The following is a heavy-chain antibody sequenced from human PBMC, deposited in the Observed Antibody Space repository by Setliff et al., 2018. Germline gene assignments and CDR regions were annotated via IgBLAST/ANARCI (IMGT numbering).Heavy chain of an antibody. CDR3: ATGEGGSDDAFGI. CDR1: GGYIGGTSYY. V-gene: IGHV4-39*07. CDR2: INHSGST. J-gene: IGHJ3*02. D-gene: IGHD7-27*01. Sequence: SETLSLTCIVSGGYIGGTSYYWGWIRQPPGKGLEWIGEINHSGSTNYNPSLESRVTISVDTSKNQVSLNLTSVTAADTAMYYCATGEGGSDDAFGIWGQGTMVTVSS.